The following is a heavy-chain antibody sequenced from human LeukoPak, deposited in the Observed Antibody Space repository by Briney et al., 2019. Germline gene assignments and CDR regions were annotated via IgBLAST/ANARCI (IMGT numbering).Heavy chain of an antibody. Sequence: GGSLRLSCAASGFTFDDYGMSWVRQAPGKGLEWVSGINWNGGSTGYADSEKGRFTISRDNAKNSLYLQMNSLRAEDTALYHCARRSYSGYDLNYWGQGTLVTVSS. CDR3: ARRSYSGYDLNY. CDR1: GFTFDDYG. J-gene: IGHJ4*02. D-gene: IGHD5-12*01. CDR2: INWNGGST. V-gene: IGHV3-20*01.